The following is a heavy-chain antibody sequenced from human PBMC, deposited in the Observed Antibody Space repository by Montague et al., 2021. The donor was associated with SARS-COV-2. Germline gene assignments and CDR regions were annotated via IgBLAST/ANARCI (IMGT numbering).Heavy chain of an antibody. Sequence: SETLSLTCTVSGDSIRNDCCCWIRQPPAKGLELVWYIHYYGNTPXXPSXKVRATISIYASRNLFSLQLRSVTAADTAVYFCAKEFGSGSINPTYWGQGVLVTVSS. V-gene: IGHV4-59*01. D-gene: IGHD3-10*01. J-gene: IGHJ4*02. CDR2: IHYYGNT. CDR1: GDSIRNDC. CDR3: AKEFGSGSINPTY.